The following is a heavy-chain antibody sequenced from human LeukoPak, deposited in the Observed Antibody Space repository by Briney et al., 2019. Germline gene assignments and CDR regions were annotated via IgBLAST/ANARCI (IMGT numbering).Heavy chain of an antibody. D-gene: IGHD3-16*01. V-gene: IGHV3-23*01. CDR3: AKERGISYTYEFDY. CDR2: ISGSGSNT. Sequence: PGKSLRLSCAASGFTFANYAMTWVRQAPGKGLDWVSLISGSGSNTYYTDSVQGRFTISRDNSRNTLYLQMSSLRAEDTAIYYCAKERGISYTYEFDYWGQGALVTVSS. J-gene: IGHJ4*02. CDR1: GFTFANYA.